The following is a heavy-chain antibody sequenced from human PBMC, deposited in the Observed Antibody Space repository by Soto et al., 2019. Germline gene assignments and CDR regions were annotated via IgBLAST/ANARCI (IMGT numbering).Heavy chain of an antibody. J-gene: IGHJ4*02. CDR3: ARRHCSGGSCACDY. V-gene: IGHV1-3*01. D-gene: IGHD2-15*01. Sequence: KFQGRVTITRDTSASTAYMELSSLRSEDTAVYYCARRHCSGGSCACDYWGQGTLVTVSS.